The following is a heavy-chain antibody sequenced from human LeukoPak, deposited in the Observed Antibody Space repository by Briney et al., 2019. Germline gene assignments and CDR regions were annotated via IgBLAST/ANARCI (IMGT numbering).Heavy chain of an antibody. CDR3: ARARWQLVPYFDS. D-gene: IGHD6-6*01. J-gene: IGHJ4*02. V-gene: IGHV1-2*02. Sequence: ASVKVTCKASGYTFTDYYMHWVRQAPGQGLEWMGWINPNSGGTNFAQKFQGRVAMTRDTSISTAYMELGSLRSDDTAVYYCARARWQLVPYFDSWGQGTLVTVSS. CDR2: INPNSGGT. CDR1: GYTFTDYY.